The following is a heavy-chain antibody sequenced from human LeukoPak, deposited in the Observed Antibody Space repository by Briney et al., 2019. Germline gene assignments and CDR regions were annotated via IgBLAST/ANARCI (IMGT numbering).Heavy chain of an antibody. CDR2: IYYSGST. J-gene: IGHJ4*02. Sequence: SETLSLTCTVSGGSISSYYWSWIRQPPGKGLEWIGYIYYSGSTNYNPSLKSRVTISVGTSKNQFSLKLSSVTAADTAVYYCARGYCSGGSCYPTPFDYWGQGTLVTVSS. D-gene: IGHD2-15*01. V-gene: IGHV4-59*01. CDR1: GGSISSYY. CDR3: ARGYCSGGSCYPTPFDY.